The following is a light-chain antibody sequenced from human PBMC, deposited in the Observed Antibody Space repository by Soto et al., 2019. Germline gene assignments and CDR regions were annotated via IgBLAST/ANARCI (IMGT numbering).Light chain of an antibody. J-gene: IGKJ3*01. CDR1: QSLLHSDGDNY. V-gene: IGKV2-28*01. CDR3: MQTLQTPYT. CDR2: LVS. Sequence: DIVMTQSPLSLPVTPGEPASISCKSSQSLLHSDGDNYLEWYVQKAGQSPQLLIYLVSHRASGVPDRLSGSRSGTDFTLKISKVEADDVGVYYCMQTLQTPYTFGPGTKVEIK.